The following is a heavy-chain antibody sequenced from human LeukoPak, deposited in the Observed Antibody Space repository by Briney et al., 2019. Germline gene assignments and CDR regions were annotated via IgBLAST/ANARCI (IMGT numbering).Heavy chain of an antibody. CDR3: ARGGYCSGGSCYPAMDV. CDR2: ISSSSSTI. Sequence: GRSLRLSCAASGFTFSSYTMNWVRQTPGKGPEWVSYISSSSSTIYYADSVKGRFTISRDNAKNSLYLQMNSLRDEDTAVYYCARGGYCSGGSCYPAMDVWGQGTTVTVSS. J-gene: IGHJ6*02. D-gene: IGHD2-15*01. V-gene: IGHV3-48*02. CDR1: GFTFSSYT.